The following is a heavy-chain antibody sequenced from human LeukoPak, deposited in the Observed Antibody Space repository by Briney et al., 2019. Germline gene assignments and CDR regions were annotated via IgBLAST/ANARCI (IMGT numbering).Heavy chain of an antibody. V-gene: IGHV4-4*07. D-gene: IGHD6-19*01. J-gene: IGHJ4*02. CDR3: ARGTRGYSSGWYPYYFDY. Sequence: SETLSLTCTVSGGSISSYYWSWIRQPAGKGLEWIGRIYTSGSTNYNPSLKSRVTMSVDTSKNQFSLKLSSVTAADTAVYYCARGTRGYSSGWYPYYFDYWGQGTLVTVSS. CDR1: GGSISSYY. CDR2: IYTSGST.